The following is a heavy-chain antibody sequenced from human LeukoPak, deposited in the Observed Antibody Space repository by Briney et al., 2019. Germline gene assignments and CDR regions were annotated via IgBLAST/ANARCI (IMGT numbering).Heavy chain of an antibody. V-gene: IGHV3-30*03. CDR1: GFTFSSYG. J-gene: IGHJ4*02. Sequence: QTGGSLRLSCAASGFTFSSYGMHWVRQAPGKGLEWVASISYDGSNRYFADSVKGRFTISRDNSKNTLYLQMNSLRAEDTAVYYCARRDESGSYFDYWGQGTLVTVSS. D-gene: IGHD1-26*01. CDR3: ARRDESGSYFDY. CDR2: ISYDGSNR.